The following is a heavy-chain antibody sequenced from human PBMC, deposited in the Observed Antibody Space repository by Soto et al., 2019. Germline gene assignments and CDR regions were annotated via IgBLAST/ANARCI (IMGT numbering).Heavy chain of an antibody. D-gene: IGHD3-22*01. CDR2: MSPNSGNT. Sequence: ASVKVSCKASGYTFTSYDINWVRQATGQGLEWMGWMSPNSGNTGYAQKFQGRVTMTRNTSISTAYMELSSLRSEDTAVYYCASLGGLRHYDSSGGYGTDVWGQGTTPPVS. CDR3: ASLGGLRHYDSSGGYGTDV. CDR1: GYTFTSYD. J-gene: IGHJ6*02. V-gene: IGHV1-8*01.